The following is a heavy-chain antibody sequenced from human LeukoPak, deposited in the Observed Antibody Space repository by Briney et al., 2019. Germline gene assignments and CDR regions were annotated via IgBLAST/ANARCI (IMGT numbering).Heavy chain of an antibody. V-gene: IGHV3-64D*06. CDR3: VKGGGYHGSGSSYYFDY. CDR2: ISSNGGST. CDR1: GFTFSNYA. J-gene: IGHJ4*02. D-gene: IGHD3-10*01. Sequence: PGGSLRLSCAAAGFTFSNYAMSWVRQAPGKGLEYVSAISSNGGSTYYADSVKGRFTISRDNSKNTLYLQMSSLRAEDTAVYYCVKGGGYHGSGSSYYFDYWGQGTLVTVSS.